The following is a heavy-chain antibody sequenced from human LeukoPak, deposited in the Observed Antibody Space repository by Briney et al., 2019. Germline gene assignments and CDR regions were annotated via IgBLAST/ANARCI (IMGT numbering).Heavy chain of an antibody. V-gene: IGHV1-3*01. CDR2: INAGNGNT. CDR3: ARDLFPTRNYYDLFDP. D-gene: IGHD3-22*01. J-gene: IGHJ5*02. Sequence: ASVKVSCKASGYIFISYAMHCVRQAPGQRLEWMGWINAGNGNTKYSQKFQGRVTITRDTSASTAYMELSSLRSEDTAVYYCARDLFPTRNYYDLFDPWGQGTLVTVSS. CDR1: GYIFISYA.